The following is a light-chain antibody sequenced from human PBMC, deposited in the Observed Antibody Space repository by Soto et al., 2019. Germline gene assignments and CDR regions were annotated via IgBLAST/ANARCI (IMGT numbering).Light chain of an antibody. V-gene: IGLV2-11*01. CDR2: DVS. CDR3: SSYAGSNYPYV. Sequence: QSALTQPRSVSGSPGQSVTISCTGTSSDVGAYNYVSWYQQHPGKGPKLMIYDVSKWASGVPDRFSGSKSGNTASLTISGLQAEDEADYYCSSYAGSNYPYVFGTGTKLTVL. CDR1: SSDVGAYNY. J-gene: IGLJ1*01.